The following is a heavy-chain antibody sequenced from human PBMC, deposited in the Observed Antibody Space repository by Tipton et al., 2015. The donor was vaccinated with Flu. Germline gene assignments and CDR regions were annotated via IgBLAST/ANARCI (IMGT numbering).Heavy chain of an antibody. D-gene: IGHD3-10*01. CDR1: GFSFGSYA. CDR2: IDKSGNT. Sequence: LRLSCEASGFSFGSYAMSWVRQSPGKGLEWIGYIDKSGNTNYNPSLKSRVTIVLDTSKNQFSLKLTSVTAADTAVYYCARDSMVRGTIGPWGQGTLVTVSS. V-gene: IGHV4-59*01. CDR3: ARDSMVRGTIGP. J-gene: IGHJ5*02.